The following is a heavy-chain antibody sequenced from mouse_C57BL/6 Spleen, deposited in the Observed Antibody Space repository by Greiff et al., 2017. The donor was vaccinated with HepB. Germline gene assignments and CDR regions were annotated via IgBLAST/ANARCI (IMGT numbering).Heavy chain of an antibody. CDR1: GYSITSGYY. CDR2: ISYDGSN. J-gene: IGHJ1*03. V-gene: IGHV3-6*01. D-gene: IGHD1-1*01. CDR3: ARKITTVVATGYFDV. Sequence: EVKLQESGPGLVKPSQSLSLTCSVTGYSITSGYYWNWIRQFPGNKLEWMGYISYDGSNNYNPSLKNRISITRDTSKNQFFLKLNSVTTEDTATYYCARKITTVVATGYFDVWGTGTTVTVSS.